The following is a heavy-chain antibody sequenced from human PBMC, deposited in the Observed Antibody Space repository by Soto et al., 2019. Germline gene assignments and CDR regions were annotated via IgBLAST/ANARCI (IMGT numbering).Heavy chain of an antibody. CDR3: ARDDETAMADY. V-gene: IGHV1-24*01. CDR2: FDPEDGET. D-gene: IGHD5-18*01. Sequence: ASVKVSCKVSGYTLTELSMHWVRQAPGKGLEWMGGFDPEDGETIYAQKFQGRVTMTADTSTDTAYMELSSLRSEDTAVYYCARDDETAMADYWGQGTLVTVSS. CDR1: GYTLTELS. J-gene: IGHJ4*02.